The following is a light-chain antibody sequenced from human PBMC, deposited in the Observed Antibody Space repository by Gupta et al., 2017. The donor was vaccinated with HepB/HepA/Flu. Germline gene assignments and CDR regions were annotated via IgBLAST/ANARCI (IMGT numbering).Light chain of an antibody. CDR3: SSFSRTSTLVV. Sequence: QTDLTQPASVSGSLGQSITISCTGTSSDVGAYDAVSWYQQYPGKAPKLLIYDVNRRPSGVSTRFSGSKSGNTASLTISGLQAEDETDYYCSSFSRTSTLVVFGGGTKLTVL. CDR1: SSDVGAYDA. J-gene: IGLJ2*01. CDR2: DVN. V-gene: IGLV2-14*03.